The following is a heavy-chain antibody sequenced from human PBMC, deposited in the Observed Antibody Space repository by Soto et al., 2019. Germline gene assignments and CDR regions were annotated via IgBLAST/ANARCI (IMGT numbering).Heavy chain of an antibody. CDR1: LCTFDDYA. J-gene: IGHJ4*02. CDR3: ARDGPHITIFGYGDY. CDR2: ISWNSGNI. Sequence: LRVSWTSSLCTFDDYASHWVIQFLFKGLEWFSSISWNSGNIGYADSVKGRFTISRDNFKNTLYLQMSSLRTDDTAVYYCARDGPHITIFGYGDYCGQGNLVTVSS. D-gene: IGHD3-3*01. V-gene: IGHV3-9*01.